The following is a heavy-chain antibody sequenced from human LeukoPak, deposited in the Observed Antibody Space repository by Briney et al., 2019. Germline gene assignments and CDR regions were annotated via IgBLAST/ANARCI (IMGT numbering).Heavy chain of an antibody. CDR1: GFTFSSYA. J-gene: IGHJ4*02. Sequence: GGSLRLSCAASGFTFSSYAMSWVRQAPGKGLEWVSAISGSGGSTYYADSVKGRFTISRDNAKNSLYLQMNSLRAEDTAVYYCARVSKQQTFFDYWGQGTLVTVSS. CDR2: ISGSGGST. D-gene: IGHD6-13*01. V-gene: IGHV3-23*01. CDR3: ARVSKQQTFFDY.